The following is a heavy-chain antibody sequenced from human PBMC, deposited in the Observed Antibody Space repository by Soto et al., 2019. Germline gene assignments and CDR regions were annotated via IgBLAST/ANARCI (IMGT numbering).Heavy chain of an antibody. V-gene: IGHV3-23*01. J-gene: IGHJ2*01. CDR2: ISGSGGST. CDR3: AKAGGFGGYWYFDL. CDR1: GFTFSSYA. D-gene: IGHD3-10*01. Sequence: EVQLLESGGXLXQXXGSLRLSCAASGFTFSSYAMSWVRQAPGKGLEWVSAISGSGGSTYYADSVKGRFTISRDNSKNTLYLQMNSLRAEDTAVYYCAKAGGFGGYWYFDLWGRGTLVTVSS.